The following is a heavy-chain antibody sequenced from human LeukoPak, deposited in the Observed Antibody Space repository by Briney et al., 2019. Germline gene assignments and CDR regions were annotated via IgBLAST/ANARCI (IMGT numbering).Heavy chain of an antibody. D-gene: IGHD2-21*01. J-gene: IGHJ6*02. CDR3: ARYCGGDCYGMDV. V-gene: IGHV3-7*01. Sequence: SGGSLRLSCAVSEVTFSSYWMSWVRKAPGKGLEWVANTNQDGSEEHYADSVKGRFTISRDNAKNSLYLQMNSLRAEDTAVYYCARYCGGDCYGMDVWGQGTTVIVSS. CDR2: TNQDGSEE. CDR1: EVTFSSYW.